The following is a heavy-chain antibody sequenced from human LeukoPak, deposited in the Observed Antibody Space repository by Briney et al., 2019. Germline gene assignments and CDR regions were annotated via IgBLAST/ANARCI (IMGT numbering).Heavy chain of an antibody. CDR2: INHRRST. D-gene: IGHD6-13*01. V-gene: IGHV4-34*01. CDR3: ARLIAAAGPSDY. CDR1: GGSFSGYY. Sequence: SETLSLTCAVYGGSFSGYYWTWIRQPPGKGLEWIGEINHRRSTNYNPSLKSRVTISVDTSKNQFSLKLSSVTAADTAVYYCARLIAAAGPSDYWGQGTLVTVSS. J-gene: IGHJ4*02.